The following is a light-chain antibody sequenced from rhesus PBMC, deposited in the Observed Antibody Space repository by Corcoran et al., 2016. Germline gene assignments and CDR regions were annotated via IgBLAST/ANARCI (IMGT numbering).Light chain of an antibody. CDR3: QQYNTSPYS. CDR1: QGINHY. J-gene: IGKJ2*01. V-gene: IGKV1-66*01. CDR2: YAS. Sequence: DIQMTQSPSSLSASVEDRVTITCRASQGINHYLSWYQQKPGKTPKPLIYYASNLEPGVPSRFSGKGAGTDYTLTISSLQPEDIATYYCQQYNTSPYSFGQETKVEIK.